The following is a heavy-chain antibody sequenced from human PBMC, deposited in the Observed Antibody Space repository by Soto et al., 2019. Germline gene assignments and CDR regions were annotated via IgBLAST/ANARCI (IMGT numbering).Heavy chain of an antibody. D-gene: IGHD6-13*01. CDR3: ASDAAAGLKF. CDR1: GFTFSSYG. J-gene: IGHJ4*02. CDR2: IWYDGSNK. V-gene: IGHV3-33*01. Sequence: PGGSLRLSCAASGFTFSSYGMHWVRQAPGKGLEWVAVIWYDGSNKYYADSVKGRFTISRDNSKNTLYLQMNSLRVDDTAIYYCASDAAAGLKFWGQGTLVPVSS.